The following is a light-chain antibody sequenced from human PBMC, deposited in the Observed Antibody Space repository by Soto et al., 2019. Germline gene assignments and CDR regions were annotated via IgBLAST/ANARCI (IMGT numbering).Light chain of an antibody. J-gene: IGKJ1*01. Sequence: EIVLTQSPGTLSLSPGERATLSCRASQTVSKDYLAWYQHKPGQAPRLLIDDASNRATGIPDRFSGSGSGTDFTLTISSLEPEDSAVYYCQQCATPPLKFGQGTKVEIK. CDR1: QTVSKDY. CDR3: QQCATPPLK. V-gene: IGKV3-20*01. CDR2: DAS.